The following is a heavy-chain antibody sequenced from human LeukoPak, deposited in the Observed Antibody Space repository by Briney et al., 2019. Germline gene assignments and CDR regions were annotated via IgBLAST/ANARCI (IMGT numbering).Heavy chain of an antibody. D-gene: IGHD2-15*01. CDR3: ARAAEGGYFDY. CDR1: GGSISSGGYS. Sequence: SETLSLTCAVSGGSISSGGYSWSWIRQPPGKGLEWIGYIYHSGSTYYNPSLKSRVTISVDRSKNQFSLKLSSVTAADTAVYYCARAAEGGYFDYWGQGTLVTVSS. CDR2: IYHSGST. J-gene: IGHJ4*02. V-gene: IGHV4-30-2*01.